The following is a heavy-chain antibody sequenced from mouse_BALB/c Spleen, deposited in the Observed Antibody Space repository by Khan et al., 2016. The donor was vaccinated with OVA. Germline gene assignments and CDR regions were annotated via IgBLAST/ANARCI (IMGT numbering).Heavy chain of an antibody. CDR3: DPVGSYYVSFVY. Sequence: EVQGVESGPEVVKPGASVKMSCKASGYTFTSYVMHWVKQKPGQGLEWIEYIYPFNDATKFNEKFNGKATLTSDKSSSTAYMELSSLTSEDSAVYYCDPVGSYYVSFVYWGQGTLVTVSA. CDR2: IYPFNDAT. CDR1: GYTFTSYV. D-gene: IGHD1-1*01. V-gene: IGHV1S136*01. J-gene: IGHJ3*01.